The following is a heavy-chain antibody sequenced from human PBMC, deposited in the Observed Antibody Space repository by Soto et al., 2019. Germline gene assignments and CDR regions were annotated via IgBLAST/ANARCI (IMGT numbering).Heavy chain of an antibody. V-gene: IGHV4-34*01. CDR3: ARGLMTGSHSSGGWYCFDS. CDR2: INHSGSA. D-gene: IGHD6-19*01. CDR1: VESFSGYI. J-gene: IGHJ4*02. Sequence: PSETLSLTCAVYVESFSGYIWTWIRQTPGKGLQWIGQINHSGSASYNPSLKSRVSISVHTSNSQFSLELSSVTAADTAVYYCARGLMTGSHSSGGWYCFDSWGQGTQVTVSS.